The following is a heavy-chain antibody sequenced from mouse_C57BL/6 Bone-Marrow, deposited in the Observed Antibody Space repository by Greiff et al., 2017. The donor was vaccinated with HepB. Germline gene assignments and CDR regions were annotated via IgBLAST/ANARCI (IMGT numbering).Heavy chain of an antibody. D-gene: IGHD1-1*01. CDR2: IDPENGDT. CDR3: TTEVLRSDS. V-gene: IGHV14-4*01. J-gene: IGHJ2*01. CDR1: GFNIKDDY. Sequence: VQLKQSGAELVRPGASVKLSCTASGFNIKDDYMHWVKQRPEQGLEWIGWIDPENGDTEYASKFQGKATITADTSSNTAYLQLSSLTSEDTAVYYCTTEVLRSDSWGQGTTLTVSS.